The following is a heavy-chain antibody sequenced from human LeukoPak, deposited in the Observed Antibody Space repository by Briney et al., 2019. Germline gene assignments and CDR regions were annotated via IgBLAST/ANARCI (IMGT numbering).Heavy chain of an antibody. J-gene: IGHJ4*02. CDR2: ISSSGSTT. V-gene: IGHV3-48*03. CDR3: ARGDSYY. D-gene: IGHD3/OR15-3a*01. CDR1: GFTFSTYE. Sequence: RGSLRLSCAASGFTFSTYEMNWVRQAPGKGLEWVSYISSSGSTTYYANSVKGRFTISRDNAKNSLYLQMNSLRAEDMAVYYCARGDSYYWGQGTLVTVSS.